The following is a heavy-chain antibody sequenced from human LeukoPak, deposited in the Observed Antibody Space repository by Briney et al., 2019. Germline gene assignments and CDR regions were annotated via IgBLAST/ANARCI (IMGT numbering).Heavy chain of an antibody. D-gene: IGHD2-2*02. CDR1: SGSISNYY. Sequence: SETLSLTCTVSSGSISNYYWSWIRQPAGKRLEWIGRISKSGSTNYNPSLKSRVTISVDTSKNQFSLKLSSVTAADTAVYYCAGTYTYYYYYYMDVWGKGTTVTISS. CDR2: ISKSGST. CDR3: AGTYTYYYYYYMDV. J-gene: IGHJ6*03. V-gene: IGHV4-4*07.